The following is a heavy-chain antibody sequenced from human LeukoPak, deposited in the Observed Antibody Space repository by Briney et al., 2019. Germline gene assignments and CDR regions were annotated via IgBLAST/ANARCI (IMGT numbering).Heavy chain of an antibody. Sequence: SVKVSCKASGGTFSSYAISWVRQAPGQGLEWMGGIIPIFGTANYAQKFQGRVTITADESTSTAYMELSSLRSEDTAVYYCARWTAGGGDAFDIWGQGTMVTVSS. CDR1: GGTFSSYA. CDR3: ARWTAGGGDAFDI. V-gene: IGHV1-69*13. J-gene: IGHJ3*02. D-gene: IGHD3-10*01. CDR2: IIPIFGTA.